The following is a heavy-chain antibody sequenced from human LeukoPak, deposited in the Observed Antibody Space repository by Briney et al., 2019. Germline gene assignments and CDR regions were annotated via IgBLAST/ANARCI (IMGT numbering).Heavy chain of an antibody. D-gene: IGHD6-19*01. Sequence: GASVKVSCKASGYTFTGYYMHWVRQAPGQGLEWMGWINPNSGGTNYAQKFQGRVTMTRDTSISTAYMELSRLRSDDTAVYYCARDRAVAGNETLDYWGQGTLVTVSS. J-gene: IGHJ4*02. CDR1: GYTFTGYY. V-gene: IGHV1-2*02. CDR3: ARDRAVAGNETLDY. CDR2: INPNSGGT.